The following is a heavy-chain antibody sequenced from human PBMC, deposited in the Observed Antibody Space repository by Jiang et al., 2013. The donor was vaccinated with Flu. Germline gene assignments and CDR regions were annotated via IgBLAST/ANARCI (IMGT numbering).Heavy chain of an antibody. J-gene: IGHJ4*02. D-gene: IGHD6-13*01. CDR1: GLSFSSNY. CDR2: IYNSGTT. Sequence: VQLLESGGGLVQPGGSLRLSCVASGLSFSSNYMSWVRQPPGKGLEWVSVIYNSGTTYYADSVKGRFTISRDNSKNTLYLQMNSLRAEDAAVYYCSSSTWGYLFDYWGQGSLVTVSS. V-gene: IGHV3-66*02. CDR3: SSSTWGYLFDY.